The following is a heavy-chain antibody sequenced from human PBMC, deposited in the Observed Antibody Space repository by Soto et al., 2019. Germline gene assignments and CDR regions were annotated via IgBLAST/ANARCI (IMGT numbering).Heavy chain of an antibody. J-gene: IGHJ4*02. V-gene: IGHV4-31*03. CDR3: ARGAGAYNWNDDALVHFDY. CDR1: GGSTSSGGYY. D-gene: IGHD1-1*01. Sequence: PSETLSLTCTVSGGSTSSGGYYWSWIRQHPGKGLEWIGYIYYSGSTYYNPSLKSRVTISVDTSKNQFSLKLSSVTAADTAVYYCARGAGAYNWNDDALVHFDYWGQGTLVTVSS. CDR2: IYYSGST.